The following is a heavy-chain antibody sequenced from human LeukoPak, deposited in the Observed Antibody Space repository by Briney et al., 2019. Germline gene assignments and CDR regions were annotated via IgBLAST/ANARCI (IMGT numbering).Heavy chain of an antibody. CDR1: GFTFSSYA. CDR2: ISGSGDST. CDR3: AKRMMIVVVSLNAFDI. D-gene: IGHD3-22*01. Sequence: GGSLRLSCAASGFTFSSYAMSWVRQAPGKGLEWVSVISGSGDSTYYADSVKGRFTISRDNSKNTLYLQMNSLRAEDTAIYYCAKRMMIVVVSLNAFDIWGQGTMVTVSS. J-gene: IGHJ3*02. V-gene: IGHV3-23*01.